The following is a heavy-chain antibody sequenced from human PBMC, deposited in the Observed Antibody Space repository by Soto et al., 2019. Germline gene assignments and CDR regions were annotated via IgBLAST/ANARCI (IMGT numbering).Heavy chain of an antibody. CDR3: ARVGGGYDSPFR. CDR2: IRRKLHGGTT. J-gene: IGHJ4*02. D-gene: IGHD5-12*01. Sequence: EVQLVESGGGLVKPGRSLRLSCTAAGFAFGEYAMRWFRQAPGKRLEWVGVIRRKLHGGTTEYAASVEGRFSISRDDSKSIAYLQMNGMKTAVTAVYYCARVGGGYDSPFRWGRGTLVTVSS. V-gene: IGHV3-49*05. CDR1: GFAFGEYA.